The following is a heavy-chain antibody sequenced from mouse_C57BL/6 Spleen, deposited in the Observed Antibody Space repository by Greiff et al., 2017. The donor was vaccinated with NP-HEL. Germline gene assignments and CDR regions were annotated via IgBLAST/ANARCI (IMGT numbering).Heavy chain of an antibody. J-gene: IGHJ4*01. CDR1: GYAFTNYL. CDR3: ARRSYYGSSYGAMDY. D-gene: IGHD1-1*01. V-gene: IGHV1-54*01. CDR2: INPGSGGT. Sequence: QVQLQPSGAELVRPGTSVKVSCKASGYAFTNYLIEWVKQRPGQGLEWIGVINPGSGGTNYNEKFKGKATLTADKSSSPAYMQLSSLTSDDSAVYFCARRSYYGSSYGAMDYWGQGTSVTVSS.